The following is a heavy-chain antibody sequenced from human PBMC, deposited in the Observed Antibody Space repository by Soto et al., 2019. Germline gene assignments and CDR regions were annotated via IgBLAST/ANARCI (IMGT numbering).Heavy chain of an antibody. D-gene: IGHD4-17*01. CDR2: ISSSGSTI. CDR3: ARDGYGDYANLFGP. J-gene: IGHJ5*02. CDR1: GFTFSSYA. Sequence: GWSLRLSCTASGFTFSSYAMNLVRQAPGKGLEWVSYISSSGSTIYYADSVKGRFTISRDNARNSLYLQMNSLRAEDTAVYYCARDGYGDYANLFGPGSQGNLVIGSS. V-gene: IGHV3-48*03.